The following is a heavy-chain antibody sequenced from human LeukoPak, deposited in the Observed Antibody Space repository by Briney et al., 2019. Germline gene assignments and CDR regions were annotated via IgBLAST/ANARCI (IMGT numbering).Heavy chain of an antibody. CDR1: GGSISSGSYY. Sequence: SQTLSLTCTVSGGSISSGSYYWSWIRRPPGKGLEWIGYIYYSGSTNYNPSLRSRVTISVDTSKNQFSLKLSSVTAADTAVYYCARAPDYGDYVDWFDPWGQGTLVTVSS. V-gene: IGHV4-61*01. CDR3: ARAPDYGDYVDWFDP. CDR2: IYYSGST. D-gene: IGHD4-17*01. J-gene: IGHJ5*02.